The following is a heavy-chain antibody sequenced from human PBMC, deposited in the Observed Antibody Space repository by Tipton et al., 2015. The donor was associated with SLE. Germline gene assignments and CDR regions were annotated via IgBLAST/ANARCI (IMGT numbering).Heavy chain of an antibody. D-gene: IGHD6-19*01. CDR2: ISWDVSST. CDR1: GFTFDDYT. Sequence: SLRLSCAASGFTFDDYTMHWVRQAPGKGLEWVSLISWDVSSTYYADSVKGRFTISRDNSKNSLYLQMNSLRTEDTALYYCARATHSSDWYIDLRGRGTLVTVSS. J-gene: IGHJ2*01. V-gene: IGHV3-43*01. CDR3: ARATHSSDWYIDL.